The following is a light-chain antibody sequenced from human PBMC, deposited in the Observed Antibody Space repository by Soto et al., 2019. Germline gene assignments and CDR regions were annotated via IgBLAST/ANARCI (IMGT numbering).Light chain of an antibody. CDR2: DAS. CDR3: QQRNILPLT. Sequence: EIVLTQSPATLSLSPGERATLSCRASQSVFRSLAWYQQRPGQAPRLLISDASNRAPGVPARFSGSGSGTDFTLTISSLEPEDFAVYYCQQRNILPLTFGGGTKVEIK. V-gene: IGKV3-11*01. J-gene: IGKJ4*01. CDR1: QSVFRS.